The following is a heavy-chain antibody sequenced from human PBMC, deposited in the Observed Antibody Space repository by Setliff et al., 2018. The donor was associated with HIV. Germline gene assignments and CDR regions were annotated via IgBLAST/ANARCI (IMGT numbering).Heavy chain of an antibody. CDR2: VYYSGIT. CDR3: ARDTVGDSRVTEFDY. CDR1: GGSIIDSRYF. D-gene: IGHD2-21*02. Sequence: SETLSLTCTVSGGSIIDSRYFWGWIRQPPGKGLEWIGSVYYSGITYYSSSLKSRIIISLDTSKNQLSLRLSSMTAADTAVYYCARDTVGDSRVTEFDYWGQGTLVTVS. V-gene: IGHV4-39*07. J-gene: IGHJ4*02.